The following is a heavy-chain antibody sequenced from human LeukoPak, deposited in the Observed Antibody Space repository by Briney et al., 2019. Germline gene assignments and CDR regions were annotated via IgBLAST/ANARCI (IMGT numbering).Heavy chain of an antibody. CDR2: IIPIFGTA. CDR3: ARGRYSSSWKWFDP. Sequence: SVTVSCKASGGTFSSYAISWVRQAPGQGLEWMGGIIPIFGTANYAQKFQGRVTITTDESTSTAYMELSSLRSEDTAVYYCARGRYSSSWKWFDPWGQGTLVTVSS. CDR1: GGTFSSYA. D-gene: IGHD6-13*01. V-gene: IGHV1-69*05. J-gene: IGHJ5*02.